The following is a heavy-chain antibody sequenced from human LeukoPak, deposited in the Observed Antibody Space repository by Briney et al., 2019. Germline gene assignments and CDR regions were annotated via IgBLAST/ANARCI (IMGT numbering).Heavy chain of an antibody. Sequence: SETLSLTCTVSSGSINSYYWGWVRQPAGRGLEWIGRIYTTGKTDYNPSLKSRLTMSVDTSKRQFSLNPRSVTAADTAIYCCARHGYTASHYFLDFWSQGTLVTVSS. CDR2: IYTTGKT. CDR1: SGSINSYY. CDR3: ARHGYTASHYFLDF. V-gene: IGHV4-4*07. D-gene: IGHD3-16*01. J-gene: IGHJ4*02.